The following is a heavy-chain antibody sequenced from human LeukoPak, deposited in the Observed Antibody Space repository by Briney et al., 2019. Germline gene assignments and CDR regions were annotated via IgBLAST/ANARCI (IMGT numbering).Heavy chain of an antibody. V-gene: IGHV1-69*04. CDR2: IIPILGIA. J-gene: IGHJ4*02. D-gene: IGHD6-19*01. CDR1: GGTFSSYA. CDR3: ARVPYSSGWKDY. Sequence: SVKVSCKASGGTFSSYAISWVRQAPGQGLEWMGRIIPILGIANYAQKFQGRVTITADKSTSTAYMELSSLRSEDTAVYYCARVPYSSGWKDYWGQGTLVTVSS.